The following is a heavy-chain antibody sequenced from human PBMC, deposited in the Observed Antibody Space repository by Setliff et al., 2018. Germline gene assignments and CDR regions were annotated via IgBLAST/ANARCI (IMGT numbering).Heavy chain of an antibody. CDR1: GHTFISYG. D-gene: IGHD2-2*01. J-gene: IGHJ3*02. CDR3: ARVLFHCSSTSCYLDAFDI. V-gene: IGHV1-18*01. CDR2: ISAYNGNT. Sequence: GASVKVSCKASGHTFISYGISWVRQAPGQGLEWMGWISAYNGNTNYAQKLQGRVTMTTDTSTSTAYMELRSLRSDDTAVYYCARVLFHCSSTSCYLDAFDIWGQGTMVTVSS.